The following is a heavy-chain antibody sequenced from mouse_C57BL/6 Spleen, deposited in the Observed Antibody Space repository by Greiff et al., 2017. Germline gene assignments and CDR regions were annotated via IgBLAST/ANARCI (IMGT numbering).Heavy chain of an antibody. CDR3: AIGANWDIYAMDY. J-gene: IGHJ4*01. V-gene: IGHV1-74*01. D-gene: IGHD4-1*01. CDR2: IHTSDSDT. CDR1: GYTFTSYW. Sequence: QVQLQQPGAELVKPGASVKVSCKASGYTFTSYWMHWVKQRPGQGLEWIGRIHTSDSDTNYNQKFKGKATLTVDKSSSTAYMQLSILTSTYAAFYYCAIGANWDIYAMDYWGQGTSVTVSS.